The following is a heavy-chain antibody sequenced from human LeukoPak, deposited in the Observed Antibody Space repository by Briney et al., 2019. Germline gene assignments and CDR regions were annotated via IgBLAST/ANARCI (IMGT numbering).Heavy chain of an antibody. CDR1: GGSISRGDYY. D-gene: IGHD3-22*01. CDR3: ARPYYYDSRIDP. V-gene: IGHV4-30-4*01. J-gene: IGHJ5*02. CDR2: MYYSGST. Sequence: SQNLSLTCTVSGGSISRGDYYWSWIRQPPGKGLESIAYMYYSGSTYYNPSLKSRVTMSADTSKNQLSLKLSSVTAADTAVYYCARPYYYDSRIDPWGQGILVTVSS.